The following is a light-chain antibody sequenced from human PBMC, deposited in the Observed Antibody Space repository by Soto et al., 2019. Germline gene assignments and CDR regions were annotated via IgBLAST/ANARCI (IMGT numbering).Light chain of an antibody. CDR2: EVN. CDR1: SSDLGSYNY. Sequence: QSVLTQPASVSGSPGQSYTISCTGTSSDLGSYNYVSWYQHHPGKAPKLMIYEVNNRPSGVSNRFSGSKSGNTASLTISGLQAEDEADYYCSSYTSSNTWVFGGGTKLTVL. CDR3: SSYTSSNTWV. J-gene: IGLJ3*02. V-gene: IGLV2-14*01.